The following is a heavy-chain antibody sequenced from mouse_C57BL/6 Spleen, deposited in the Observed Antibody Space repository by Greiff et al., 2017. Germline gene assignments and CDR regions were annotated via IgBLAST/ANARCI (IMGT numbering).Heavy chain of an antibody. D-gene: IGHD1-1*01. CDR1: GYAFSSSW. J-gene: IGHJ2*01. V-gene: IGHV1-82*01. CDR3: ARGRNYCGSSSFDY. CDR2: IYPGDGDT. Sequence: VKLMESGPELVKPGASVKISCKASGYAFSSSWMNWVKQRPGQGLEWIGRIYPGDGDTNYNGKFKGKATLTADKSSSTAYMQLSSLTSEDSAVYFCARGRNYCGSSSFDYWGQGTTLTVSS.